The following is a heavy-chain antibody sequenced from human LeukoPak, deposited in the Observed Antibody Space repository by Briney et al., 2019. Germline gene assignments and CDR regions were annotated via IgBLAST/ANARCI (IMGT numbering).Heavy chain of an antibody. CDR1: GFTFTKYW. D-gene: IGHD2-2*01. V-gene: IGHV3-7*01. J-gene: IGHJ4*02. CDR3: ARGLDCRSTSCYLDT. CDR2: INQDGSER. Sequence: GGSLRLSCAASGFTFTKYWMTWVRQGPGKGLEWVANINQDGSERFYVDSVKGRFTISRDNGKNSLYLQMNSLGAEDTAVYYCARGLDCRSTSCYLDTWGQGTLVTVSS.